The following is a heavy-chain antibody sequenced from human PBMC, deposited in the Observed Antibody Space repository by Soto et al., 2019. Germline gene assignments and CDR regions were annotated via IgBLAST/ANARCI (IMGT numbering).Heavy chain of an antibody. J-gene: IGHJ4*02. CDR3: ARSAGVVDGDDY. V-gene: IGHV1-18*01. CDR1: GYIFINYG. Sequence: QVQLVQSGAEVKKPGASVKVSCKASGYIFINYGISWVRQAPGQGLEWMGWINSYNGNTNSAQKVQSRVTTPPDTSTNTAYMELRSLTADDTAVYYCARSAGVVDGDDYWGQGTLVTVSS. CDR2: INSYNGNT. D-gene: IGHD3-10*01.